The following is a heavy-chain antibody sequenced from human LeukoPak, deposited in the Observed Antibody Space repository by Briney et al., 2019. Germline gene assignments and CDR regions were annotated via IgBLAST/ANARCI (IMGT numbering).Heavy chain of an antibody. CDR3: ARDPNHYYDSSGYGY. V-gene: IGHV1-2*02. CDR1: GYTFIGYY. J-gene: IGHJ4*02. Sequence: ASVKVSCKASGYTFIGYYMHWVRQAPGQGLEWMGWINPNSGGTNYAQKFQGRVTMTRDTSISTAYMELSRLRSDDTAVYYCARDPNHYYDSSGYGYWGQGTLVTVSS. CDR2: INPNSGGT. D-gene: IGHD3-22*01.